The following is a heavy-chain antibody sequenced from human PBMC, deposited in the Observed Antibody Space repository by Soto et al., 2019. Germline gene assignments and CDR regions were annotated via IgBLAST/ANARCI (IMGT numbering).Heavy chain of an antibody. J-gene: IGHJ6*02. V-gene: IGHV1-69*12. D-gene: IGHD3-22*01. CDR3: ARGDATKIVVTTYYAMDV. CDR2: IIPVFGTP. Sequence: QVQLVQSGAEVKKPGSSVTVSCKASGGSLSNYGISWVRQAPGQGLEWMGAIIPVFGTPNYAQKFQDRVTITADESTTTVYREVRSLTSEDTAVYYCARGDATKIVVTTYYAMDVWGQGTTVTVSS. CDR1: GGSLSNYG.